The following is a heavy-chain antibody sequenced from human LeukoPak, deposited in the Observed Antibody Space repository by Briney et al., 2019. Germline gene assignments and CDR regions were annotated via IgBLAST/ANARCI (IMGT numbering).Heavy chain of an antibody. Sequence: SETLSLTCTVSGGSISSSSYYWGWVRQPPGKGLEWIGSSYYSGSTYYNPSLKSRVTISVDTSKNQFSLKLSSVTAADTAVYYCARGSYYYYYMDVWGKGTTVTVSS. J-gene: IGHJ6*03. V-gene: IGHV4-39*07. CDR2: SYYSGST. CDR1: GGSISSSSYY. CDR3: ARGSYYYYYMDV.